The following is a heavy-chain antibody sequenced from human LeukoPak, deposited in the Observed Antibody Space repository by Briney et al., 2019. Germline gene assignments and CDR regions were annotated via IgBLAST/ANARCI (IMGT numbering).Heavy chain of an antibody. Sequence: MPSETLSLTCTVSGGSISSYYWSWIRQPPGKGLEWIGEINHSGSTNYNPSLKSRVTISVDTSKNQFSLKLSSVTAADTAVYYCARGGKGEVYYFDYWGQGTLVTVSS. J-gene: IGHJ4*02. CDR1: GGSISSYY. CDR3: ARGGKGEVYYFDY. D-gene: IGHD1-26*01. V-gene: IGHV4-34*01. CDR2: INHSGST.